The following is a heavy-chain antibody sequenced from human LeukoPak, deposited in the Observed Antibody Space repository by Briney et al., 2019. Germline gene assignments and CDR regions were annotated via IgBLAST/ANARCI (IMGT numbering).Heavy chain of an antibody. CDR2: IHHTGST. J-gene: IGHJ3*02. CDR3: ARGSRTFGVVVVVATAADAFDI. V-gene: IGHV4-38-2*01. D-gene: IGHD2-15*01. Sequence: PPETLSLTCAVSGYSISSGYYWGWIRQPPGKGLEWIGSIHHTGSTYYNPSLKSRVTISVDTSKNQFSLKLSSVTAADTAVYYCARGSRTFGVVVVVATAADAFDIWGQGTMVTVSS. CDR1: GYSISSGYY.